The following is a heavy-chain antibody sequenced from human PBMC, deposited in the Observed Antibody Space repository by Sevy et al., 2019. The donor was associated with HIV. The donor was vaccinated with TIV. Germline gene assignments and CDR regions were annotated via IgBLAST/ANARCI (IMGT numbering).Heavy chain of an antibody. D-gene: IGHD3-22*01. CDR3: AKLGHWIDYYDSSGYNAFDI. J-gene: IGHJ3*02. V-gene: IGHV4-59*01. Sequence: SETLSLTCTVSGGSISSYYWGWIRQPPGKGLEWIGYIYYSGSTNYNPSLKSRVTISIDTSKNQFSLKLTSVTAADTAVYYCAKLGHWIDYYDSSGYNAFDIWGLGTMVTVSS. CDR2: IYYSGST. CDR1: GGSISSYY.